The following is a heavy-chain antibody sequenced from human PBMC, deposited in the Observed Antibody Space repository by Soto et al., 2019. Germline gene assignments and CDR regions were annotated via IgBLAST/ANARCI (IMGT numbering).Heavy chain of an antibody. V-gene: IGHV4-39*01. J-gene: IGHJ5*02. CDR1: GRSITSSSYY. D-gene: IGHD3-3*02. Sequence: PSESLSLTCTVSGRSITSSSYYWGWIRQPQGKELEWIGNIYYSGSTYYNPSLKSRVTISVDTSKNQFSLKLSSVTAADTAVYYCASPKIAFYNWFDPWGQGTLVTVSS. CDR3: ASPKIAFYNWFDP. CDR2: IYYSGST.